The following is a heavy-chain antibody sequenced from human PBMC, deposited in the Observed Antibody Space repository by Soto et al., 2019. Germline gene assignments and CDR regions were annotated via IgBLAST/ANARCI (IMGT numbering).Heavy chain of an antibody. D-gene: IGHD2-15*01. Sequence: QVQLVESGGGVVQPGRSLRLSCAASGFTFRNYAMHWVRQAPGKGLECVAVISYDGGNKFYRDYVKGRFTISRDNYKNTLYLQINSLRYEDTAVYYCARGDREDIAVVIGVRPGEYGGDVWGQGTTVTVSS. J-gene: IGHJ6*02. CDR1: GFTFRNYA. CDR3: ARGDREDIAVVIGVRPGEYGGDV. V-gene: IGHV3-30-3*01. CDR2: ISYDGGNK.